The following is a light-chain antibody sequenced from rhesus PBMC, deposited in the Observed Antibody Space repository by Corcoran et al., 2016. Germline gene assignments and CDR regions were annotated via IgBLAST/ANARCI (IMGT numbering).Light chain of an antibody. CDR3: LQYSSSPRT. CDR1: QSISIW. J-gene: IGKJ1*01. Sequence: DIQMTQSPSSLSASVGDTVTITCRASQSISIWLDWYQQKPMKAPKLLIYKASSLQSGVPSRFSGSGSGTDFTLTLSSLQHEDFATYYCLQYSSSPRTFGQGTKVEIK. V-gene: IGKV1-22*01. CDR2: KAS.